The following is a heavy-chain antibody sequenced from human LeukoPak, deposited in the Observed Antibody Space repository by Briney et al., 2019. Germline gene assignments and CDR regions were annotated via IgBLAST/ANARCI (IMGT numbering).Heavy chain of an antibody. V-gene: IGHV3-30-3*01. Sequence: GGSLRLSCAASGFTFSSYAMHWVRQAPGKGLEWVAVISYDGSNKYYADSVKGRFTISRDNSKNTLYLLMNSLRAEDTAVYYCACEYSSSWFDYWGQGTLVTVSS. J-gene: IGHJ4*02. CDR2: ISYDGSNK. CDR1: GFTFSSYA. D-gene: IGHD6-13*01. CDR3: ACEYSSSWFDY.